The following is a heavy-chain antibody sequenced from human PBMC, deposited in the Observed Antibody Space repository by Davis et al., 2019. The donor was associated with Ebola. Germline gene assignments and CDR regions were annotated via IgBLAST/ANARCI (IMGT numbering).Heavy chain of an antibody. CDR3: ARDGNEEGPTSDPRYYYYGMDV. Sequence: ASVKVSCKASGYTFTGYYMHWVRQAPGQGLEWMGWINPNSGGTNYAQKFQGWVTMTRDTSISTAYMELSRLRSDDTAVYYCARDGNEEGPTSDPRYYYYGMDVWGQGTTVTVSS. CDR2: INPNSGGT. CDR1: GYTFTGYY. V-gene: IGHV1-2*04. J-gene: IGHJ6*02. D-gene: IGHD1-1*01.